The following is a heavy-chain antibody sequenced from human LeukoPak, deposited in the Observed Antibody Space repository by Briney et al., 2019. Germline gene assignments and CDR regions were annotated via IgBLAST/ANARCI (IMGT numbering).Heavy chain of an antibody. CDR3: ARFTMVRGVIRGPNYYYMDV. V-gene: IGHV4-34*01. D-gene: IGHD3-10*01. CDR2: INHSGST. CDR1: GGSFSGYY. J-gene: IGHJ6*03. Sequence: SETLCLTCAVYGGSFSGYYWSWIRQPPGKGLEWIGEINHSGSTNYNPSLKSRVTISVDTSKNQFSLKLSSVTAADTAVYYCARFTMVRGVIRGPNYYYMDVWGKGTTVTISS.